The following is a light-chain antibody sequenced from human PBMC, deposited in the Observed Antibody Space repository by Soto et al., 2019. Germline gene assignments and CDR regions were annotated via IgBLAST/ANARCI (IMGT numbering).Light chain of an antibody. CDR1: QSVSSY. CDR2: DAS. Sequence: EIVLTQSPATLSLSPGERATLSCRASQSVSSYLAWYQQKPGQAPRLLIYDASNRATGIPARFSGSGSGTDFTLTISSLEPEDFAVYYCQQRSTFGQWTKLEIK. J-gene: IGKJ2*01. CDR3: QQRST. V-gene: IGKV3-11*01.